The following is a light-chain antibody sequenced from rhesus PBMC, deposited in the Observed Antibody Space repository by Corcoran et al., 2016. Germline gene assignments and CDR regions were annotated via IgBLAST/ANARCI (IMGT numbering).Light chain of an antibody. CDR3: QQYSSRPLS. CDR2: KAS. CDR1: QGISSS. V-gene: IGKV1-22*01. J-gene: IGKJ2*01. Sequence: DIQMTQSPSSLSASVGDTVTITCRASQGISSSLAWYQQKPGKAPRLLIYKASNLESGGPSRFSGSGSGTDFTLTISSLQSEDFATYYCQQYSSRPLSFGQGTKVEIK.